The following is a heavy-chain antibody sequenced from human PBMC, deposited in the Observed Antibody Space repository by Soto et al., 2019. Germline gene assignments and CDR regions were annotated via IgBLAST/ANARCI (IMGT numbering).Heavy chain of an antibody. CDR3: ARGRPNYYDSGYRRGKNWFDP. V-gene: IGHV4-39*01. CDR1: GGSITSSSHF. Sequence: PSETLSLTCSASGGSITSSSHFWGWVRQPPGKGLEWIGTIYFTGNTYYTPSLKSRLTMSIDTSKNEFSLRLNSVTAADTAVYYCARGRPNYYDSGYRRGKNWFDPWGQGTLVTVSS. J-gene: IGHJ5*02. D-gene: IGHD3-22*01. CDR2: IYFTGNT.